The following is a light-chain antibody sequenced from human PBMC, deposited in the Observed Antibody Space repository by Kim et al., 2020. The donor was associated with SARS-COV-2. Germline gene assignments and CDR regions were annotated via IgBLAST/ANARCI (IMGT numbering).Light chain of an antibody. CDR2: EDS. CDR1: ALQKKY. J-gene: IGLJ3*02. Sequence: SYELTQPPSVSVSPGQTARITCSGDALQKKYAYWYQQKSGQAPVLVIYEDSKRPSDIPERFSGSSSGTVATLTISGAQVDDEADYYCYSTDSSSNLWVFGGGTKLTVL. CDR3: YSTDSSSNLWV. V-gene: IGLV3-10*01.